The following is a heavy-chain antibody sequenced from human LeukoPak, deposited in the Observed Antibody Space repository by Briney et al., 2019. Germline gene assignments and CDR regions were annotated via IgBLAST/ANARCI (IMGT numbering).Heavy chain of an antibody. CDR1: GFTFSSYG. J-gene: IGHJ5*02. V-gene: IGHV3-30*03. CDR3: ARILGNNWFDP. Sequence: GGSLRLSCAASGFTFSSYGMHWVRRAPGKGLEWVAVISYDGSNKYYADSVKGRFTISRDNSKNTLYLQMNSLRAEDTAVYYCARILGNNWFDPWGQGTLVTVSS. CDR2: ISYDGSNK.